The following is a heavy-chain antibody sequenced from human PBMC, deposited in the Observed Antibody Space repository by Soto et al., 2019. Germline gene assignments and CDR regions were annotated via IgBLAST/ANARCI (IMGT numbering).Heavy chain of an antibody. V-gene: IGHV3-74*01. CDR1: GFTFSSYW. CDR3: ARGYDIVLMVYAISEWFDP. CDR2: INSDGSST. J-gene: IGHJ5*02. Sequence: PGGSLRLSCAASGFTFSSYWMHWVRQAPGKGLVWVSRINSDGSSTSYADSVKGRFTISRDNAKNTLYLQMSSLRAEDTAVYYCARGYDIVLMVYAISEWFDPWGQGTLVTVSS. D-gene: IGHD2-8*01.